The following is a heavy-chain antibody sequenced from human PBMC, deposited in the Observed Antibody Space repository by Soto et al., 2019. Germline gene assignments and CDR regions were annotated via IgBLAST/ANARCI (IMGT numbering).Heavy chain of an antibody. CDR2: VQHFGTT. Sequence: PSETLSLTCTVSNYSVRRGHYWGWVRQSPGKGLEWIATVQHFGTTLYNPSLKTRVTVSVDTFKNQFSLSLSFLTAADTAVYYCAGDSNESWFYNWGQGTQVTVSS. D-gene: IGHD4-4*01. J-gene: IGHJ5*02. CDR3: AGDSNESWFYN. CDR1: NYSVRRGHY. V-gene: IGHV4-38-2*02.